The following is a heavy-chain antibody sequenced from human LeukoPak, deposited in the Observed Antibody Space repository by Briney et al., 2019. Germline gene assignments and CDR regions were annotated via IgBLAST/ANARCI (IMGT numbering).Heavy chain of an antibody. CDR3: ARSYGGNVHFEY. V-gene: IGHV3-74*01. J-gene: IGHJ4*02. D-gene: IGHD4-23*01. CDR2: INSDGSST. CDR1: GFTFSNYW. Sequence: GGSLRLSCAPSGFTFSNYWMHWVRQAPGRGLVSVSRINSDGSSTTYANSVKGRFTISRDNAKNTLYMQKQRLRAEDTAVYYGARSYGGNVHFEYWGQGTLVTVSS.